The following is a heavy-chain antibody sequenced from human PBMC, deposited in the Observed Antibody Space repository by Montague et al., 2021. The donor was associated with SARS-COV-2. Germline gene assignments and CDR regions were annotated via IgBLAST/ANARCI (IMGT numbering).Heavy chain of an antibody. D-gene: IGHD3-3*01. CDR1: GGSISSSSYY. J-gene: IGHJ6*03. Sequence: SETLSLTCTVSGGSISSSSYYWGWIRQPPGKGLEWIGSIHYSGSTYYKPSLKSRVTISVDTSKNQFSLKLNSVTAADTAVYFCSRGDFGVVIIPYYYYYMDVWGKGTTVTVS. CDR2: IHYSGST. CDR3: SRGDFGVVIIPYYYYYMDV. V-gene: IGHV4-39*01.